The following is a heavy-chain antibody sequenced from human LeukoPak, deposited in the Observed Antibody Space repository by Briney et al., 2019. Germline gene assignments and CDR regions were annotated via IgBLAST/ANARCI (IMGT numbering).Heavy chain of an antibody. D-gene: IGHD2-2*01. CDR1: GVSITSNSYY. V-gene: IGHV4-39*07. Sequence: PSETLSLTCTVSGVSITSNSYYWGWIRQPPGKGLEWIGSITYSGSTYYNPSLKRRVTISIDTSKNQFSLKLSSVTAADTAVYYCARERREQLLPPYTRSVTYFDYWGQGTLVTVSS. J-gene: IGHJ4*02. CDR3: ARERREQLLPPYTRSVTYFDY. CDR2: ITYSGST.